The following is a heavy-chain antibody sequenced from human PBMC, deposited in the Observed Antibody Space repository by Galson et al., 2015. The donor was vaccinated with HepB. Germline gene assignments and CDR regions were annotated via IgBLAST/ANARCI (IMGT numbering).Heavy chain of an antibody. CDR1: GFTFSNYN. J-gene: IGHJ1*01. D-gene: IGHD1-26*01. Sequence: SLRLSCAASGFTFSNYNMNWVRQAPGKGLEWVSSISSSSLCIYYADSLRGRFTISRDNAKNSLYLQMNSLRAEDTAVYYCARDPPDTIVPGAKYFQHWGQGTLVTVSS. CDR2: ISSSSLCI. V-gene: IGHV3-21*01. CDR3: ARDPPDTIVPGAKYFQH.